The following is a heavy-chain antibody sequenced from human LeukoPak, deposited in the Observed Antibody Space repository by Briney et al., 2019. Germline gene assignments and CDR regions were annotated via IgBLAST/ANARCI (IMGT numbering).Heavy chain of an antibody. J-gene: IGHJ5*02. Sequence: GGSLRLSCAASGFTFDDYAMHWVRQAPGKGLEWVSGISWNSGSIGYADSVKGRFTISRDNAKNSLYLQMNSLRAEDTALYYCAKGSVRGVYNWFDPWGQGTLVTVSS. V-gene: IGHV3-9*01. CDR3: AKGSVRGVYNWFDP. CDR1: GFTFDDYA. D-gene: IGHD3-10*02. CDR2: ISWNSGSI.